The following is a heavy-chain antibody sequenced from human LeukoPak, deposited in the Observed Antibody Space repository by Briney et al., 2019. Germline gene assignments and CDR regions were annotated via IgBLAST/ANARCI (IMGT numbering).Heavy chain of an antibody. CDR3: ERGPLAAPDV. CDR1: GFTFSLYA. Sequence: GGSLRLSCAASGFTFSLYAMHWVRQAPGKGLAWVAVISYDGSNKYYADSVRGRFTISRDNLKNTMYLQINSLRAEETAVYYCERGPLAAPDVWGQGTLVTVSS. D-gene: IGHD6-6*01. V-gene: IGHV3-30*04. CDR2: ISYDGSNK. J-gene: IGHJ4*02.